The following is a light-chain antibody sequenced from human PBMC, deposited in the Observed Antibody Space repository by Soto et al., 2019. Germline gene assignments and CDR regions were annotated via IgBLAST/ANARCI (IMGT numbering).Light chain of an antibody. CDR2: RNN. CDR3: AAWDDSLSGQV. CDR1: SSNIGSNY. V-gene: IGLV1-47*01. J-gene: IGLJ1*01. Sequence: QSVLTQPPSASGTPGQRVTISCSGSSSNIGSNYVYWYQQLPGTAPKLLIYRNNQRPSGVPDRFSGCKSGTSASLAISGLRSEDEADYYCAAWDDSLSGQVFGTGTKLTVL.